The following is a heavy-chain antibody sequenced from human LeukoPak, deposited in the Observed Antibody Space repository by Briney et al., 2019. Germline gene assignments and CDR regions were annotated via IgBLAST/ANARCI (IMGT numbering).Heavy chain of an antibody. V-gene: IGHV3-30*09. CDR2: ISYDGSNK. J-gene: IGHJ5*02. Sequence: GGSLRLSCAASGFTFRSYAMHWVCQAPGKGLEWVAVISYDGSNKYYADSVKGRFAISRDNSKNTLYLQINSLRAEDTAVYYCARDRPGIAAAGTIFYWFDPWGQGTLVTVSS. D-gene: IGHD6-13*01. CDR1: GFTFRSYA. CDR3: ARDRPGIAAAGTIFYWFDP.